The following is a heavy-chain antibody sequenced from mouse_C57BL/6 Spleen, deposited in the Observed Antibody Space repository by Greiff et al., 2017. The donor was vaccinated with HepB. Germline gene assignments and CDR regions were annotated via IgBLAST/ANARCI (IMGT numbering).Heavy chain of an antibody. J-gene: IGHJ4*01. Sequence: EVQLQQSGPELVKPGASVKISCKASGYTFTDYYMNWVKQSHGKSLEWIGDINPNNGGTSYNQKFKGKATLTVDKSSSTAYMALRSLTSEDSAVYYCARWAYAMDYWGQGTSVTVSS. CDR3: ARWAYAMDY. CDR2: INPNNGGT. V-gene: IGHV1-26*01. CDR1: GYTFTDYY.